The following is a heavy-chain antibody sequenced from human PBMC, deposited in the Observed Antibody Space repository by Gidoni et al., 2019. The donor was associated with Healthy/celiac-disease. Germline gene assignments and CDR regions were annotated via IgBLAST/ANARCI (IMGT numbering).Heavy chain of an antibody. J-gene: IGHJ4*02. Sequence: QVQLVQSGPGSKKPGASVKVSCKASGYTFTSHAMNWVRQAPGQGLEWMGWINTNTGNPTYAQGFTGRFVFSLDTSVSTAYLQISSLKAEDTAVYYCARDLPAAMGFEEGYFDYWGQGTLVTVSS. V-gene: IGHV7-4-1*02. CDR3: ARDLPAAMGFEEGYFDY. CDR1: GYTFTSHA. CDR2: INTNTGNP. D-gene: IGHD2-2*01.